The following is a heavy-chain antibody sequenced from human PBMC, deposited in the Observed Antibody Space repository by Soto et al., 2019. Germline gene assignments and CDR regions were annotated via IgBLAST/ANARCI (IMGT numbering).Heavy chain of an antibody. CDR2: ISYDGSNK. Sequence: GGSLRLSCAASGFTFSSYAMHWVRQAPGKGLEWVAVISYDGSNKYYADSVKGRFTISRDNSKNTLYLQMNSLRAEDTAVYYCARDRSYYDSSVKVPYWGQGTLVTVSS. CDR1: GFTFSSYA. J-gene: IGHJ4*02. CDR3: ARDRSYYDSSVKVPY. V-gene: IGHV3-30-3*01. D-gene: IGHD3-22*01.